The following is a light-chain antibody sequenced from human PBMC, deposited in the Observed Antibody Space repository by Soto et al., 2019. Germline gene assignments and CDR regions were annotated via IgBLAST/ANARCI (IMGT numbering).Light chain of an antibody. Sequence: QSALTQPASVSGSPGQSITISCTGTSSDVGGYNYVSWYQQHPGKAPKLMIYEVGNRPSGVSNRFSGSKSGNTASLTISGLQAEDEADYYCSSYTTSSTPVFGTGTKLTVL. V-gene: IGLV2-14*01. CDR3: SSYTTSSTPV. CDR2: EVG. J-gene: IGLJ1*01. CDR1: SSDVGGYNY.